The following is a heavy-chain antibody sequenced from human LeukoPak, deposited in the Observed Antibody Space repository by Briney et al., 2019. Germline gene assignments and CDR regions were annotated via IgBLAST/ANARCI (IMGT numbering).Heavy chain of an antibody. J-gene: IGHJ3*02. CDR1: GFTFSSYA. V-gene: IGHV3-53*01. Sequence: GGSLRLSCAASGFTFSSYAMHWVRQAPGKGLEWVSVIYSGGSTYYADSVKGRFTISRDNSKNTLYLQMNSLRAEDTAVYYCARAEDDYGDSHDAFDIWGQGTMVTVSS. D-gene: IGHD4-17*01. CDR3: ARAEDDYGDSHDAFDI. CDR2: IYSGGST.